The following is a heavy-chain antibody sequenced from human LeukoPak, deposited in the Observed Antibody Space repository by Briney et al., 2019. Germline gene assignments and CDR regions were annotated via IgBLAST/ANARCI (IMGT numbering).Heavy chain of an antibody. Sequence: GASVKVSCKASGGTFSSYAISWVRQAPGQGLEWMGRIIPILGIANYAQKFQGRVTITADKSTSTAYMELSSLRSEDTAVYYCARGENYYDSSGYALWGQGTLVTVSS. D-gene: IGHD3-22*01. J-gene: IGHJ4*02. CDR3: ARGENYYDSSGYAL. CDR2: IIPILGIA. CDR1: GGTFSSYA. V-gene: IGHV1-69*04.